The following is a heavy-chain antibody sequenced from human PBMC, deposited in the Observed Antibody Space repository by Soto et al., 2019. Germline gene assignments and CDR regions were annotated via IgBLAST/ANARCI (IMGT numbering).Heavy chain of an antibody. Sequence: GGSLRLSCAASGFIFSNYAMSWVRQAPGRGLEWVSAISGRGATTYYPDSVKGRFTISRDNSKNTLYLQMNNLRADDTAVYYCTKGGIPRRYNIPKVDFDYWGQGSLVTVSS. CDR3: TKGGIPRRYNIPKVDFDY. J-gene: IGHJ4*02. D-gene: IGHD1-1*01. CDR1: GFIFSNYA. CDR2: ISGRGATT. V-gene: IGHV3-23*01.